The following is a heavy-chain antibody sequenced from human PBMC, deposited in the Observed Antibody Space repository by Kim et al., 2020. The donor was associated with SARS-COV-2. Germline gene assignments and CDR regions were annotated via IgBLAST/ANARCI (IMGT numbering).Heavy chain of an antibody. CDR3: ARDSSGWYAFDY. Sequence: GGSLRLSCAASGFTFSSYGMHWVRQAPGKGLEWVAVIWYDGSNKYYADSVKGRFTISRDNSKNTLYLQMNSLRAEDTAVYYCARDSSGWYAFDYWGQGTLVTVSS. V-gene: IGHV3-33*01. J-gene: IGHJ4*02. D-gene: IGHD6-19*01. CDR1: GFTFSSYG. CDR2: IWYDGSNK.